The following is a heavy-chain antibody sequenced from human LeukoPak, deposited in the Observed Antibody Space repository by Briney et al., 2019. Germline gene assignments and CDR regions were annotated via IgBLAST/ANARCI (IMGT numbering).Heavy chain of an antibody. CDR1: GGSINIYY. J-gene: IGHJ5*02. Sequence: PSETLSLTCTVSGGSINIYYWSCIRHPPGKGLGWIGYIYYSGSTNYNPSLKSRVTISVDTSKNQFSLKIGSVTAADTAVYYCARARDGHINNWFDPWGQGTLVTVSS. D-gene: IGHD5-24*01. V-gene: IGHV4-59*01. CDR3: ARARDGHINNWFDP. CDR2: IYYSGST.